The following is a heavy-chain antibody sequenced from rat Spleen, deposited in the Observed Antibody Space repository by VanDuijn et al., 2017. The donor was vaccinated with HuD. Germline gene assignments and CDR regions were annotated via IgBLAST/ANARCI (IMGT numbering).Heavy chain of an antibody. CDR2: IWSGGST. CDR1: GFSISSYG. CDR3: TSPFRWFAY. J-gene: IGHJ3*01. V-gene: IGHV2-15*01. Sequence: QVQLKESGPGLVQPSQTLSLTCTVSGFSISSYGVIWVRQPPGKGLEWMGAIWSGGSTDYNSALKSRLSISRDTSKSQVFLKMNSLQTEDTAIYFCTSPFRWFAYWGQGTLVTVSS.